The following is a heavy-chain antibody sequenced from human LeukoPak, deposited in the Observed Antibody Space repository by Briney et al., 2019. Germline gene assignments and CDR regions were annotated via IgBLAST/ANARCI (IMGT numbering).Heavy chain of an antibody. J-gene: IGHJ2*01. CDR3: ARPKYFDFWSGRHWYFDL. V-gene: IGHV1-69*04. CDR1: GGTFSSYA. CDR2: IIPILGIA. D-gene: IGHD3-3*01. Sequence: GASVKVSCKASGGTFSSYAISWVRQAPGQGLEWMGRIIPILGIANYAQKFQGRVTITADKSTSTAYMELSSLRSEDTAVYYCARPKYFDFWSGRHWYFDLWGRGTLVTVSS.